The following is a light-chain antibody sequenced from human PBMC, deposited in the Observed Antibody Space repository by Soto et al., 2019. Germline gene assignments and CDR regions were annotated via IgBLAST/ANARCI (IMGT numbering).Light chain of an antibody. CDR3: FLSYNAARV. Sequence: QAVVTQDPSLTVSPGGTVTLTCGSSTGAVTGGHYPYWLQQKPGQAPRTLIYDTSNKHSWTPARFSGSLLGGKAALTLSGAQPEDEADYYCFLSYNAARVFGGGTKLTVL. CDR1: TGAVTGGHY. CDR2: DTS. J-gene: IGLJ2*01. V-gene: IGLV7-46*01.